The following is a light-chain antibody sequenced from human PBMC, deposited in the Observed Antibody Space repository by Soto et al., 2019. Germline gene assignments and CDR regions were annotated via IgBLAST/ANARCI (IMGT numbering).Light chain of an antibody. CDR1: SSDVGGYNY. V-gene: IGLV2-14*03. CDR3: RSYTSSIL. CDR2: DVS. J-gene: IGLJ2*01. Sequence: QSALTQPASVSGSPGQSITISCTGTSSDVGGYNYVSWYQQHPGKAPKLMIYDVSNRPSGVSNRFSGSKSGNTASLTISGLQAEDGADYYCRSYTSSILFGGGTKLTVL.